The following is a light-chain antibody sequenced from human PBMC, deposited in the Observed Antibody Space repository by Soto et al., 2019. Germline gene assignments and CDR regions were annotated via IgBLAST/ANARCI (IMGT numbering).Light chain of an antibody. V-gene: IGLV2-14*01. Sequence: QSALTQPASVSGPPGQSITISCTGTSSDVGGYNYVSWYQQHPVKAPKLMIYDVTNRPSGVSDRFSGSKSGNTASLTISGLQAEDEADYYCSSYTSSSTPYVFGTGTKVTVL. CDR2: DVT. J-gene: IGLJ1*01. CDR1: SSDVGGYNY. CDR3: SSYTSSSTPYV.